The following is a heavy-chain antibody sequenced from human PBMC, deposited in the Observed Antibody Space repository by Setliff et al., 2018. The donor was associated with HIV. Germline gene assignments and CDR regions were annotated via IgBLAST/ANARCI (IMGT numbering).Heavy chain of an antibody. CDR3: AKDTGDNDFWSGYRNYYGMDV. J-gene: IGHJ6*02. D-gene: IGHD3-3*01. CDR2: IWFDGNKK. Sequence: GGSLRLSCAASGFRFRSYGMHWVRQAPGKGLEWVAIIWFDGNKKYYADSVKGRFTISRDNSKNTLYLEMNSLRAEDTAVYYCAKDTGDNDFWSGYRNYYGMDVWGQGTTVTVSS. V-gene: IGHV3-30*02. CDR1: GFRFRSYG.